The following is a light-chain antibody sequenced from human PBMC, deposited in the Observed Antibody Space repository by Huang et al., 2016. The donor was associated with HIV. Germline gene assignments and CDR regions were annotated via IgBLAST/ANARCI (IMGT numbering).Light chain of an antibody. V-gene: IGKV3D-11*01. CDR2: DAS. J-gene: IGKJ5*01. CDR3: QQRSNGGIT. Sequence: DIVLTQSPATLSLSPGETATLSCRASPGVCSYLAWYQQKPGQAPRPLIYDASTRATGIPARFSGSGSGTDFTLTISSLEPEDFAVYYCQQRSNGGITFGRGTRLEIK. CDR1: PGVCSY.